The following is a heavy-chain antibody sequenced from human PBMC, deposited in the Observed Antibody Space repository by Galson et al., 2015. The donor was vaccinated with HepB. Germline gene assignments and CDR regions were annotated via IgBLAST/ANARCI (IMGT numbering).Heavy chain of an antibody. Sequence: SVKVSCKASGYNFSSYGFSWVRQAPGQGLEWMGWISVYNGNTDHAQNLQGRVTMTTDTPTSTAYMELRSLRSDDTAVYYCARTFCSGGNCYSYLGRGYGMDVWGQGTTVTVSS. CDR2: ISVYNGNT. CDR3: ARTFCSGGNCYSYLGRGYGMDV. V-gene: IGHV1-18*04. D-gene: IGHD2-15*01. J-gene: IGHJ6*02. CDR1: GYNFSSYG.